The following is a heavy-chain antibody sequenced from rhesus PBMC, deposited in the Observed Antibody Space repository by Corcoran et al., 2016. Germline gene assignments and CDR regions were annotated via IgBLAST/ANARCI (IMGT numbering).Heavy chain of an antibody. CDR3: GRVGMNIRTTNSLDS. CDR1: GFSIATSGTG. Sequence: QVTLKESGPALVKPTQTLTLTCTFSGFSIATSGTGVGWVRQPPGRALEWLASIYWNESKYYTTALRSRLAIIKDSSKNQVVLTMTDMDPVDTATYYCGRVGMNIRTTNSLDSWGQGVVVTVSS. D-gene: IGHD1-32*01. J-gene: IGHJ6*01. V-gene: IGHV2-95*01. CDR2: IYWNESK.